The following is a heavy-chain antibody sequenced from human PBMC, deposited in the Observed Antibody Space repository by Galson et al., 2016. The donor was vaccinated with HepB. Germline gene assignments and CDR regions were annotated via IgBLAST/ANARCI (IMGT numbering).Heavy chain of an antibody. D-gene: IGHD3-22*01. Sequence: CAISGDSVSSKRAAWNWIRQSPSRGLEWLGRTCYRSKWSDEYAVAMKGRITINPDTSKNQFSLHLNFVTPEDTAVYYCAISYYDSSGYRYWGQGTQVTVSS. CDR2: TCYRSKWSD. CDR1: GDSVSSKRAA. CDR3: AISYYDSSGYRY. J-gene: IGHJ4*02. V-gene: IGHV6-1*01.